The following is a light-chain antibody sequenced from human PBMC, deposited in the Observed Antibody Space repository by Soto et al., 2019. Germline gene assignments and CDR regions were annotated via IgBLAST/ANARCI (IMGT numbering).Light chain of an antibody. CDR2: AAS. CDR3: QQSFSTPPT. CDR1: QSISSF. Sequence: DIQMTQSPSSLSASVGDRVTIACRASQSISSFLTWYQQKAGKAPKLLIYAASSLQSGVPSRFSDSGSGTDFTLTISSLQPEDFASYYCQQSFSTPPTFGQGTKVDIK. V-gene: IGKV1-39*01. J-gene: IGKJ1*01.